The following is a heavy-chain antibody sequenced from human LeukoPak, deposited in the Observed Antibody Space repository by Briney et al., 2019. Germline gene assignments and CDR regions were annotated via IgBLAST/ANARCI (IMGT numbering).Heavy chain of an antibody. D-gene: IGHD3-16*01. CDR3: ARDMTFGGVMSNWFDP. Sequence: GGSLRLSCAASGFTVSSNYMSWVRQAPGKGLEWVAIIWYDGSNKYYADSVKGRFTISRDNSKDTLYLQMNSLRAEDTAVYYCARDMTFGGVMSNWFDPWGQGTLVTVSS. J-gene: IGHJ5*02. V-gene: IGHV3-33*08. CDR2: IWYDGSNK. CDR1: GFTVSSNY.